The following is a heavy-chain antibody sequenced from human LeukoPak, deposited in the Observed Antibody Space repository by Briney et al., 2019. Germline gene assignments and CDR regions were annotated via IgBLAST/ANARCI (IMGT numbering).Heavy chain of an antibody. J-gene: IGHJ4*02. CDR3: ARVGGVNYYGSGSYYQGWGHFDY. CDR2: INPNSGGT. V-gene: IGHV1-2*02. CDR1: GYTFTDYY. Sequence: ASVKVSCKASGYTFTDYYMHWVRQAPGQGLEWMGWINPNSGGTNYAQKFQGRVTMTRDTSISTAYMELSRLRSEDTAVYYCARVGGVNYYGSGSYYQGWGHFDYWGQGTLVTVSS. D-gene: IGHD3-10*01.